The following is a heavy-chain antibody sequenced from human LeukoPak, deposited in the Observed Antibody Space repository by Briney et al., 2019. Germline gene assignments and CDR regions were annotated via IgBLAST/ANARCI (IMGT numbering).Heavy chain of an antibody. Sequence: GGSLRLSCAASGFTFSTASLHWVRHAPGRGLEWVSAFDTGFGTYYPDSLKGRFTISRDNSKNTLFLQMNSLRAEDTDVYYCARSSGCWSLDYWCQGTVVTVSS. CDR3: ARSSGCWSLDY. J-gene: IGHJ4*02. CDR2: FDTGFGT. V-gene: IGHV3-23*01. D-gene: IGHD6-19*01. CDR1: GFTFSTAS.